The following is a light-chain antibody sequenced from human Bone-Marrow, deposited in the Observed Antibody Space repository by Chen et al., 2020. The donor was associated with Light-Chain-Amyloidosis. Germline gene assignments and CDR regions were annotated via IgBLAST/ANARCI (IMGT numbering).Light chain of an antibody. J-gene: IGKJ5*01. CDR3: QQLSRYPIT. CDR2: AAS. CDR1: QDISTS. Sequence: IQLTQSPSSLSASVGDRVTITCRASQDISTSLAWYQQKPGEAPKLLLYAASTLQSGVPSRFSGSGYGTDFTLTISSLQPEDCATLYGQQLSRYPITFGQGTRLDIK. V-gene: IGKV1-9*01.